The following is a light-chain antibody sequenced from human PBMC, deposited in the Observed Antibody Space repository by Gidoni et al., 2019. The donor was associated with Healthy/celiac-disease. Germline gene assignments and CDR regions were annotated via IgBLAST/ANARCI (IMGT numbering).Light chain of an antibody. CDR1: QSVSSSY. V-gene: IGKV3-20*01. Sequence: SRASQSVSSSYLAWYQQKPGQAPRLLIYGASSRATGIPDRFSGSGSGTDFTLTISRLEPEDFAVYYCQQYGSSPLTFGGGTKVEIK. CDR3: QQYGSSPLT. J-gene: IGKJ4*01. CDR2: GAS.